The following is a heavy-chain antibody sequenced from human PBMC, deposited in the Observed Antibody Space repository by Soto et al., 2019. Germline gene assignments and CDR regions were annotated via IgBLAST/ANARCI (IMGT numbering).Heavy chain of an antibody. CDR3: ARLPYSYVSLYFFDF. J-gene: IGHJ4*02. Sequence: GWSLRLSCAASGFTFSNYAVSWVRQSPGRGLEWVASISDRGGSTKYADSVNGRFTISRDNSRNTLFLQMDTLRAEDTAVYYCARLPYSYVSLYFFDFWGQGXLVTVSS. CDR1: GFTFSNYA. CDR2: ISDRGGST. V-gene: IGHV3-23*01. D-gene: IGHD5-18*01.